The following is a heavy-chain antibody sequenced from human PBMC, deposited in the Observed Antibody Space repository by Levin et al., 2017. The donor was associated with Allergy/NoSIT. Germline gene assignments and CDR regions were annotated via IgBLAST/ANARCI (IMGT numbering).Heavy chain of an antibody. J-gene: IGHJ4*02. Sequence: GESLKISCAASGFTFSSYSMNWVRQAPGKGLEWVSSISSSSSYIYYADSVKGRFTISRDNAKNSLYLQMNSLRAEDTAVYYCARGGVKNYYDSSGDYYFDYWGQGTLVTVSS. CDR3: ARGGVKNYYDSSGDYYFDY. CDR1: GFTFSSYS. D-gene: IGHD3-22*01. CDR2: ISSSSSYI. V-gene: IGHV3-21*01.